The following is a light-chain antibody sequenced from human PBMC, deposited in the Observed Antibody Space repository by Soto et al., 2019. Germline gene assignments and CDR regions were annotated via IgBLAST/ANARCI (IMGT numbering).Light chain of an antibody. CDR1: SSDIGDYNY. V-gene: IGLV2-14*01. J-gene: IGLJ1*01. CDR3: SSYATSRTDYV. Sequence: QSALTQPASVSGSPGQSITISCTGISSDIGDYNYVSWYQQHPGKAPKLMIYDVSNRPSGVSYRFSGSQSGNTASLTISGLQAEDEADYYCSSYATSRTDYVFGTGTQLTVL. CDR2: DVS.